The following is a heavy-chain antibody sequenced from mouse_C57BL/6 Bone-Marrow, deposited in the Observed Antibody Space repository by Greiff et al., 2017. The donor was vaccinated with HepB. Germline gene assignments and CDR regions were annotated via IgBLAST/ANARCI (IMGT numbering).Heavy chain of an antibody. Sequence: VQLQQPGAELVRPGTSVKLSCKASGYTFTSYWMHWVKQRPGQGLEWIGVIDPSDSYTNYNQKFKGKATLTVDTSSSTAYMQLSSLTSEDSAVYYCARFNYWGQGTLVTVSA. CDR1: GYTFTSYW. CDR3: ARFNY. J-gene: IGHJ3*01. CDR2: IDPSDSYT. V-gene: IGHV1-59*01.